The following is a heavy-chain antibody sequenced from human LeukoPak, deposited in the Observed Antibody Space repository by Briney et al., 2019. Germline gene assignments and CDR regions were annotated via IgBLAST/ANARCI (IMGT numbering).Heavy chain of an antibody. CDR1: GGSISSGGYY. V-gene: IGHV4-31*03. D-gene: IGHD3-10*01. J-gene: IGHJ5*02. CDR2: IYCSGST. Sequence: PSETLSLTCTVSGGSISSGGYYWSWIRQHPGKGLEWIGYIYCSGSTYYNPSLKSRVTISVDTSKNQFSLKLSSVTAADTAVYYCARDGAEFYGSGINEDNWFDPWGQGTLVTVSS. CDR3: ARDGAEFYGSGINEDNWFDP.